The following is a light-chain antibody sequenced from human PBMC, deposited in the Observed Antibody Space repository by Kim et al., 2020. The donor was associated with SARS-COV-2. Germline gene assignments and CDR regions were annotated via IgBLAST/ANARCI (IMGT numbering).Light chain of an antibody. CDR2: GAS. J-gene: IGKJ5*01. CDR1: QSVRCN. V-gene: IGKV3-15*01. CDR3: QQYNNWPMT. Sequence: VSPGERATLSCKASQSVRCNLAWSQQRPGQAPRLLIYGASTRAAGVPARFSGTGSGTDFTLTISSLQSEDFGIYYCQQYNNWPMTFGQGTRLEIK.